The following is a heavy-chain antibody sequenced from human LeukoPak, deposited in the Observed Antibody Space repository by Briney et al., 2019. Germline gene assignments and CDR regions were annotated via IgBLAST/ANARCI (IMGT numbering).Heavy chain of an antibody. D-gene: IGHD4/OR15-4a*01. CDR1: GFTFSDHY. J-gene: IGHJ4*02. CDR3: ARRAGAYSHPYDY. V-gene: IGHV3-72*01. Sequence: GGSLRLSCAASGFTFSDHYMDWVRQAPGKGLEWVGRTRKKSNSYSTEYAASVKGRFTISRDDSKNSLYLQMNSLKAEDTAVYYCARRAGAYSHPYDYWGQGTLVTVSS. CDR2: TRKKSNSYST.